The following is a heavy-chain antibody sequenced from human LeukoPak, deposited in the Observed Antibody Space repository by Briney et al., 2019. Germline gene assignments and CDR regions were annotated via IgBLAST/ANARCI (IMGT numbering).Heavy chain of an antibody. CDR1: GFTFSSYA. CDR2: ISGSGIST. V-gene: IGHV3-23*01. J-gene: IGHJ4*02. CDR3: AKDQWSFSYFDY. Sequence: GGSLRLSCAASGFTFSSYAMSWVRQAPGKGLEWVSDISGSGISTCYADSVKGRFTISRDNSKNTLYLQMNSLRAEDTAVYYCAKDQWSFSYFDYWGQGTLVTVSS. D-gene: IGHD1-26*01.